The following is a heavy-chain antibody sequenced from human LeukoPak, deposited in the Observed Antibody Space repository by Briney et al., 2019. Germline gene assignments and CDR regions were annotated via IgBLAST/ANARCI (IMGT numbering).Heavy chain of an antibody. V-gene: IGHV5-51*01. J-gene: IGHJ4*02. CDR1: GYSFTNYW. D-gene: IGHD3-22*01. CDR2: IYPDDSDT. CDR3: ARLYDSSGYPYYFDY. Sequence: GESLKISCKGSGYSFTNYWIAWVRQMPGKGLEWMGIIYPDDSDTRYSPSFQGQVTISADKSINTAYLQWSSLKASDTAMYYCARLYDSSGYPYYFDYWGQGTLVTVSS.